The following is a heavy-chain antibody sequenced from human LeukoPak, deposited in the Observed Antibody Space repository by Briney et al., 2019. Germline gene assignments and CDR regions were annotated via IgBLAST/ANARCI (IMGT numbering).Heavy chain of an antibody. CDR1: GFTFSSYA. CDR3: ARSGTRGDASDI. CDR2: ISGSGGST. V-gene: IGHV3-23*01. Sequence: GGSLRLSCAASGFTFSSYAMSWVRQAPGKGLEWVSAISGSGGSTYYADSVKGRFTISRDNSKNTLYLQMNSLRAEDTAMYYCARSGTRGDASDIWGQGTMATVSS. D-gene: IGHD5-12*01. J-gene: IGHJ3*02.